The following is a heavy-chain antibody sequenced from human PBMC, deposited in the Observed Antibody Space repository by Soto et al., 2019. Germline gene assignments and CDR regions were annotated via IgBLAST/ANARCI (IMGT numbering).Heavy chain of an antibody. J-gene: IGHJ6*02. CDR3: ARGKDDYVWGSYRFPYYYGMDV. CDR1: GGSFSGYY. CDR2: INHSGST. Sequence: PSETLSLTCAVYGGSFSGYYWSWIRQPPGKGLEWIGEINHSGSTNYNPSLKSRVTISVDTSKNQFSLKLSSVTAADTAVYYCARGKDDYVWGSYRFPYYYGMDVWGQGTTVTVSS. V-gene: IGHV4-34*01. D-gene: IGHD3-16*02.